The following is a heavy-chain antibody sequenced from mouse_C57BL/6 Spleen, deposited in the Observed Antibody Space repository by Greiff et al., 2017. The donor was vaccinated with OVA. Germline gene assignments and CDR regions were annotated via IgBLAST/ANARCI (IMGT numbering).Heavy chain of an antibody. Sequence: VQLQESGAELMKPGASVKLSCTATGYTFTGYWIEWVKQRPGHGLEWIGEILPGSGSTNYNEKFQGKATFTADTSSNTAYMQLSSLPTEDSAIYYSARGKFVTTVVATDYAMDGWGQGTSVTV. CDR1: GYTFTGYW. D-gene: IGHD1-1*01. CDR2: ILPGSGST. J-gene: IGHJ4*01. V-gene: IGHV1-9*01. CDR3: ARGKFVTTVVATDYAMDG.